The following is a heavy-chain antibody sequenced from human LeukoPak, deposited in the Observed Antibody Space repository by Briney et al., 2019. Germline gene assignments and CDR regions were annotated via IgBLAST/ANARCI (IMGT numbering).Heavy chain of an antibody. CDR2: IYDNGST. J-gene: IGHJ4*02. CDR1: GGSISRSNW. V-gene: IGHV4-4*02. D-gene: IGHD6-13*01. CDR3: ASPRAERSTWYAVDY. Sequence: PSGTLSLTCTVSGGSISRSNWWSWVRQSPGKGLEWIGEIYDNGSTNYKSSLKSRVTISVDKSKNQFFLNLTSVTAADTAVYYCASPRAERSTWYAVDYWDQGILVTVSS.